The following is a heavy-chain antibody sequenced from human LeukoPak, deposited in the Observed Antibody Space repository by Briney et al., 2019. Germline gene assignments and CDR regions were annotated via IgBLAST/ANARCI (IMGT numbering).Heavy chain of an antibody. CDR3: AKDYGGGRRGVHDY. V-gene: IGHV3-23*01. CDR2: ISGSGGST. Sequence: GGSLRLSCAASGFTFNNYAMSWVRQAPGKGLEWVSTISGSGGSTYYADSVKGRFTISRDNSKNTPYLQMNSLRAEDTAVYYCAKDYGGGRRGVHDYWGQGTLVTVSS. CDR1: GFTFNNYA. J-gene: IGHJ4*02. D-gene: IGHD3-10*01.